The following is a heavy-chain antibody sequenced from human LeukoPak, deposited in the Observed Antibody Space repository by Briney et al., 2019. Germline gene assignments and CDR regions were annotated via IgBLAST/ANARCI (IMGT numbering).Heavy chain of an antibody. CDR2: IYYSGST. V-gene: IGHV4-61*01. Sequence: SQTLSLTCTVSGGSISSGNYYWSWIRQPPGKGLEWIGYIYYSGSTNYNPSLKSRVTISVDTSKNQFSLKLSSVTAADTAVYYCARVYYDFWSGQGGWFDPWGQGTLVTVSS. CDR3: ARVYYDFWSGQGGWFDP. CDR1: GGSISSGNYY. J-gene: IGHJ5*02. D-gene: IGHD3-3*01.